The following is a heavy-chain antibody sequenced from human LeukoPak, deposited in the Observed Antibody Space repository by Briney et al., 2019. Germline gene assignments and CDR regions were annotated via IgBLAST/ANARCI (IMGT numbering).Heavy chain of an antibody. J-gene: IGHJ6*02. D-gene: IGHD6-19*01. V-gene: IGHV3-64D*09. Sequence: GRSLRLSCAASGLTFSSYAMHWVRQAPGKGLEYVSAISSNGGSTYYADSVKGRFTISRDNSKNTLYLQMSSLRAEDTAVYYCVKNIAVAGNADNYYYYGMDVWGQGTTVTVSS. CDR3: VKNIAVAGNADNYYYYGMDV. CDR1: GLTFSSYA. CDR2: ISSNGGST.